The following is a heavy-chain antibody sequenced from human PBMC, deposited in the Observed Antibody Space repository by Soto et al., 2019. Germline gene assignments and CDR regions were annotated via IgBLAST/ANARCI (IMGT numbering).Heavy chain of an antibody. CDR2: ISYDGSNQ. Sequence: PGGSLRLSCAASGFTFNIYGMHWVRQAPDKGLEWVALISYDGSNQYYADSVKGRFTISRDNSKNTLFLQVHSLTAEDTAVYYCAKDRRAGGNSAFYFDFWGQGAQVTVSS. CDR1: GFTFNIYG. CDR3: AKDRRAGGNSAFYFDF. D-gene: IGHD3-16*01. J-gene: IGHJ4*02. V-gene: IGHV3-30*18.